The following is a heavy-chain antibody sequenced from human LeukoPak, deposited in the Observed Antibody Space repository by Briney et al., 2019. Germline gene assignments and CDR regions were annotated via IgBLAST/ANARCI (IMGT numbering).Heavy chain of an antibody. V-gene: IGHV4-59*08. D-gene: IGHD3-22*01. CDR2: IYYSGST. CDR3: ARWYYYDSSGYNY. CDR1: GGSISSYY. Sequence: SETLSLTCTVSGGSISSYYWSWIRQPPGKGLEWIGYIYYSGSTNYNPSLKSRVTISVDTSKNQFSLKLSSVTAADTAVYYCARWYYYDSSGYNYWGQGTLVTVSS. J-gene: IGHJ4*02.